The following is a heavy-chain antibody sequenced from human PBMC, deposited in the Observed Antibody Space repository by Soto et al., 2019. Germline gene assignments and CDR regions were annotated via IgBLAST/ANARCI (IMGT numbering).Heavy chain of an antibody. CDR2: ISGSGGST. CDR3: AKDAMGTTGKINWFDF. CDR1: GLTFSSYA. Sequence: EVQLLESGGGLVQPGGSLRLSCAASGLTFSSYAMTWVRQAPGKGLEWVSGISGSGGSTYYEDSAKGRFTISRDNSKNTLYLQMNSLRVEDTAVYYCAKDAMGTTGKINWFDFWGQGTLVTVSS. J-gene: IGHJ5*01. D-gene: IGHD4-17*01. V-gene: IGHV3-23*01.